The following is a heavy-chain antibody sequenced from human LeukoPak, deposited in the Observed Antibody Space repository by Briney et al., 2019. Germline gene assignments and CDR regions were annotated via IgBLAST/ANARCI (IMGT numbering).Heavy chain of an antibody. Sequence: GRSLRLSCAASGFTFDDYAMHWVRQAPGKGLEWVSGISWNSGSIGYADSVKGRFTISRDNAKNSLYLQMNSLRAEDTAVYYCARDPPSSVVVVAATPDYWGQGTLVTVSS. V-gene: IGHV3-9*01. D-gene: IGHD2-15*01. CDR1: GFTFDDYA. J-gene: IGHJ4*02. CDR2: ISWNSGSI. CDR3: ARDPPSSVVVVAATPDY.